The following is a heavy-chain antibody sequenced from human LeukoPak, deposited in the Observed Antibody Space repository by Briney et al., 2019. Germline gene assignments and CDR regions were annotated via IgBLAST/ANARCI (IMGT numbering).Heavy chain of an antibody. CDR2: IIPIFGTA. CDR1: GGTFSSYA. CDR3: ARSEGYDTSSVAS. Sequence: SVKVSCKASGGTFSSYAISWVRQAPGQGLEWMGGIIPIFGTANYAQKFQGRVTITADESTSTAYMELSRLRSDDSAVYYCARSEGYDTSSVASWGQGTLVTVSS. D-gene: IGHD3-22*01. V-gene: IGHV1-69*01. J-gene: IGHJ5*02.